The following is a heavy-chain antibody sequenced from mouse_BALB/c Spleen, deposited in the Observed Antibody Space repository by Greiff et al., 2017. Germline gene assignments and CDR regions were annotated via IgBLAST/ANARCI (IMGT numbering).Heavy chain of an antibody. CDR3: AREDGKDAMDY. Sequence: VMLVESGPGLVAPSQSLSITCTVSGFSLTSYGVHWVRQPPGKGLEWLGVIWAGGSTNYNSALMSRLSISKDNSKSQVFLKMNSLQTDDTAMYYCAREDGKDAMDYWGQGTSVTVSS. J-gene: IGHJ4*01. CDR1: GFSLTSYG. CDR2: IWAGGST. D-gene: IGHD2-1*01. V-gene: IGHV2-9*02.